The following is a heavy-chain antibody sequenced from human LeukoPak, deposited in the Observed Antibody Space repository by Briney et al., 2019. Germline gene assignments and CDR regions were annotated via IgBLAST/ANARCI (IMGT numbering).Heavy chain of an antibody. CDR2: IYYSGST. Sequence: SGTLSLTCTVSGGSISSYYWSWIRQPPGKGLEWIGYIYYSGSTNYNPSLKSRVTISVDTSKNQFSLKLSSVTAADTAVYYCARQGYCSSTSCYDFDYWGQGTLVTVSS. CDR3: ARQGYCSSTSCYDFDY. V-gene: IGHV4-59*08. D-gene: IGHD2-2*01. CDR1: GGSISSYY. J-gene: IGHJ4*02.